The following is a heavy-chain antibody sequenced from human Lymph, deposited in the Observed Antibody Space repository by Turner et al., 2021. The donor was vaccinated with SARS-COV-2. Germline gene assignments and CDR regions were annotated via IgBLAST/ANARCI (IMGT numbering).Heavy chain of an antibody. CDR2: ISYDGNNK. V-gene: IGHV3-30-3*01. D-gene: IGHD1-26*01. CDR3: ARARGGSYSGAFDI. Sequence: QVQLVESGGGVVQPGRSLRLSCAASGFTFSSYAMHWVRPAAGKGLGWVAVISYDGNNKYYADSVKGRFTITREKSKNTLYLQMNSLRAEETAGVYCARARGGSYSGAFDIWGRGTVVTVSS. J-gene: IGHJ3*02. CDR1: GFTFSSYA.